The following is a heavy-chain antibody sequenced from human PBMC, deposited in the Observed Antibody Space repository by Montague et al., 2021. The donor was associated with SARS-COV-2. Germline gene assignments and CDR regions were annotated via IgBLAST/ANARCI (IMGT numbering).Heavy chain of an antibody. J-gene: IGHJ4*02. CDR1: SEAFNGYY. CDR3: ARGVYNRVVFVVSPRDYFDY. Sequence: SETLSLTCAVSSEAFNGYYWTWIRQPPGKGLEWIGDVCHTGSANYNPSLKSRLTISVDTYRKQVSLRLTSVTAADTATYYCARGVYNRVVFVVSPRDYFDYWGQGTMVAVSA. CDR2: VCHTGSA. V-gene: IGHV4-34*01. D-gene: IGHD1-14*01.